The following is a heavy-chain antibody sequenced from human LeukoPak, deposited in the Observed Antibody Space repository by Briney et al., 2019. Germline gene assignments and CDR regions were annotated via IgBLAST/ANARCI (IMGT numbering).Heavy chain of an antibody. J-gene: IGHJ3*02. CDR2: IWDDGSEK. Sequence: GTSLGLSCAASGFTFSSYGMHWVRQAPGKGLEWVAVIWDDGSEKYYADSVKGRFSISRDNSKNTLYLQVNSLRAEDTAVYYCARDGNFGYGAFDIWGQGTMVTVSS. V-gene: IGHV3-33*01. CDR3: ARDGNFGYGAFDI. D-gene: IGHD3-22*01. CDR1: GFTFSSYG.